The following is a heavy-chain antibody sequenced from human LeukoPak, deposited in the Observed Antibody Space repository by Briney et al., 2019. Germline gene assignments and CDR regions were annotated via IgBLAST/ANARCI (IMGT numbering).Heavy chain of an antibody. D-gene: IGHD3-9*01. CDR2: INHSGST. V-gene: IGHV4-34*01. CDR1: GGSFSGYY. J-gene: IGHJ4*02. CDR3: ARGAQGILTGYPRH. Sequence: SETLSLTCAVYGGSFSGYYWSWIRQTPGKGLEWIGEINHSGSTNYNPSLKSRVTISVDTSKNQFSLKLSSVTAADTAVYYCARGAQGILTGYPRHWGQGTLVTVSS.